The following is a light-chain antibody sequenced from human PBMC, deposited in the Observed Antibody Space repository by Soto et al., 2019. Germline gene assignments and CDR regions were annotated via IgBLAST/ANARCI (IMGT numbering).Light chain of an antibody. V-gene: IGKV3-20*01. J-gene: IGKJ2*01. CDR3: QHYASAPYT. CDR1: QSVSSTY. CDR2: GAV. Sequence: ELVLTQSPGTLSLSPGDIATLSCRASQSVSSTYLAWYQQKPGQAPRLLMYGAVSRATGIPDRFSGSGSGTDFTLTISRLEPEDFGVYFCQHYASAPYTFGQGTRLEIK.